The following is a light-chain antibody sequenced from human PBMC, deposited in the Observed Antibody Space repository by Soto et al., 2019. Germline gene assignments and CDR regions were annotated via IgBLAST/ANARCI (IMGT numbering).Light chain of an antibody. Sequence: DVVLTQTPLSLPVTPGDPASISCRSSRSLLDSADGNTYLDWFLQKPGQSPQLLIHTLSYRASGVTDRFSGSGSGTDFTLKISRVEAEDVGVYYCMQRIDFPPTFGQGTKVEIK. J-gene: IGKJ1*01. CDR1: RSLLDSADGNTY. V-gene: IGKV2-40*01. CDR2: TLS. CDR3: MQRIDFPPT.